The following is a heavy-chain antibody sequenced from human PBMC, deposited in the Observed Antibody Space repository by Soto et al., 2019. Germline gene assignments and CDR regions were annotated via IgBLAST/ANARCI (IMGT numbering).Heavy chain of an antibody. CDR3: ASPRGYSYNPNYYGMDV. J-gene: IGHJ6*02. V-gene: IGHV5-10-1*01. CDR2: IDPSDSYT. D-gene: IGHD5-18*01. Sequence: GESLKISCKGSGYSFTSYWISWVRQMPGKGLEWMGRIDPSDSYTNYSPSFQGHVTISADKSISTAYLQWSSLKASDTATYYCASPRGYSYNPNYYGMDVWGQGTTVTVSS. CDR1: GYSFTSYW.